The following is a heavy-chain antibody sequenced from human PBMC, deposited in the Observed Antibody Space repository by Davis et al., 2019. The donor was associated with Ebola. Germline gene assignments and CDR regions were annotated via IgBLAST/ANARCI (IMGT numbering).Heavy chain of an antibody. Sequence: MPSETLSLTCTVSGASISTSSFYWGWVRQPPGKGLEWIGTIYYSGSTYYNPSLKSRVTISVDTSKNQFSLKLSSVTAADTAVYYCARVDGKNYEADYWGQGTLVTVSS. J-gene: IGHJ4*02. CDR2: IYYSGST. V-gene: IGHV4-39*07. CDR1: GASISTSSFY. D-gene: IGHD3-22*01. CDR3: ARVDGKNYEADY.